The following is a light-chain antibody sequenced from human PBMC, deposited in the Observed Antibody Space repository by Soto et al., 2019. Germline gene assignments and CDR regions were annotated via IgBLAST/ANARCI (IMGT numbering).Light chain of an antibody. Sequence: DIQMTQSPSSLSASVGDRVTITCRASQSISSYLNWYQQKPGKAPKLLIYAASSLQSGVPSRFSGSGSGTDFTLTISNLQPEDFATYYCQQSYSTPWTFGQGTKLEIK. V-gene: IGKV1-39*01. CDR3: QQSYSTPWT. CDR2: AAS. CDR1: QSISSY. J-gene: IGKJ2*01.